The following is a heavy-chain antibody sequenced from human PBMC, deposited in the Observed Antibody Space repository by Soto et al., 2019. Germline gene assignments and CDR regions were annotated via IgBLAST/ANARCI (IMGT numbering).Heavy chain of an antibody. CDR2: ISYDGSNK. CDR1: GFTFSSYG. V-gene: IGHV3-30*18. D-gene: IGHD6-13*01. Sequence: GGSLRLSCAASGFTFSSYGMHWVRQAPGKGLEWVAVISYDGSNKYYADSVKGRFTISRDNSKNTLYLQMNSLRAEDTAVYYCAKDLPYSSSWYQLYHYYYGMDVWGQGTTVTVSS. CDR3: AKDLPYSSSWYQLYHYYYGMDV. J-gene: IGHJ6*02.